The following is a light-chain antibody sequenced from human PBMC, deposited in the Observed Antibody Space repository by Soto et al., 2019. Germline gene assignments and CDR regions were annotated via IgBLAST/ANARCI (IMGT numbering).Light chain of an antibody. CDR1: QSISSW. Sequence: DIQMTQSPSTLSTSVGDRVTITCRASQSISSWLAWYQQKPGKAPKLLIYKASSLESGVPSRFSGSGSGTEFTLTISSLQPDDFATYYCQQYNSYLLTFGGGTKVEIK. CDR3: QQYNSYLLT. J-gene: IGKJ4*01. CDR2: KAS. V-gene: IGKV1-5*03.